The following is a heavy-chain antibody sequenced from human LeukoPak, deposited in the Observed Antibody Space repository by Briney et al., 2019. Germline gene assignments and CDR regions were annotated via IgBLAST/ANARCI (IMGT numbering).Heavy chain of an antibody. CDR1: GFSFSTYR. J-gene: IGHJ4*02. CDR2: ISSSSSYI. Sequence: GGSLRLSCAAPGFSFSTYRMNWVRQGPGKGLEWVSSISSSSSYIYYADSVKGRFTISRDNAKNPLYLQMNSLRAEDTAVYYCARSYGDYAPPRDWGQGTLVTVSS. D-gene: IGHD4-17*01. CDR3: ARSYGDYAPPRD. V-gene: IGHV3-21*01.